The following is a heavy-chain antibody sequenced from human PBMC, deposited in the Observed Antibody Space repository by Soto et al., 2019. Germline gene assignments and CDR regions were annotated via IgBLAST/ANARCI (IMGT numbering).Heavy chain of an antibody. V-gene: IGHV1-69*01. CDR1: GGTFNTYA. D-gene: IGHD6-25*01. CDR3: AKAAGDH. CDR2: IIPIFGIK. J-gene: IGHJ4*02. Sequence: QMQLVQSGAEVKERGSSVKISCKTSGGTFNTYALTWVRQAPGQGLEWIGGIIPIFGIKNVAQRFQGRVTITADASLTTASMEMTSLRSDDTAVYYCAKAAGDHWGQGTLVTVSS.